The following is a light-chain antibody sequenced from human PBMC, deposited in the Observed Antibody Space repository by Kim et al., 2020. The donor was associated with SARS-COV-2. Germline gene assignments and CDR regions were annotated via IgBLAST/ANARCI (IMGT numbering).Light chain of an antibody. CDR3: QQFGGSPPIT. Sequence: PGDTPTFSCRASESVDSSKLAWYQQKPGQAPRLLIFGASSRATGNPDRFSGSGSGTDFTLTISRLEPEDFAVYYCQQFGGSPPITFGQGTRLEIK. V-gene: IGKV3-20*01. CDR1: ESVDSSK. J-gene: IGKJ5*01. CDR2: GAS.